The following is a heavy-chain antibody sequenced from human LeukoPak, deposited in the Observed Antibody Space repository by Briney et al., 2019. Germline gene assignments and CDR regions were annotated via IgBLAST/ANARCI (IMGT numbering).Heavy chain of an antibody. J-gene: IGHJ3*02. D-gene: IGHD2-15*01. CDR2: INPNSSGT. CDR1: GYTSTGYY. V-gene: IGHV1-2*02. Sequence: ASVKVSCKASGYTSTGYYMHWVRQAPGQGLEWMGWINPNSSGTNYAQKFQGRVTMTRDTSISTAYMELTRLRSDDTAVYYCASGAHCSGGSCYSGAFDIWGQGTMVTVSS. CDR3: ASGAHCSGGSCYSGAFDI.